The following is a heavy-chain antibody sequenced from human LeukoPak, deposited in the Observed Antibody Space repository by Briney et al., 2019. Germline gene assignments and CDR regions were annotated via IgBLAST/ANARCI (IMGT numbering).Heavy chain of an antibody. CDR1: GFTFSSYS. D-gene: IGHD1-26*01. CDR3: ARAARVVGATINYYYYMDV. Sequence: GGSLRLSCAASGFTFSSYSMNWVRQAPGKGLGWVSYISSSSSTVYYADSVKGRFTISRDNAKNSLYLQMNSLRAEDTAVYYCARAARVVGATINYYYYMDVWGKGTTVTVSS. J-gene: IGHJ6*03. CDR2: ISSSSSTV. V-gene: IGHV3-48*01.